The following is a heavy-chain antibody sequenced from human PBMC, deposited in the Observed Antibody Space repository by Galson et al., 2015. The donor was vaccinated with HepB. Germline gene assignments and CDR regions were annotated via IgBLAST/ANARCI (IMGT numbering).Heavy chain of an antibody. J-gene: IGHJ2*01. D-gene: IGHD3-9*01. Sequence: SLRLSCAASGFTFSSYSMNWVRQAPGKGLEWVSYISSSSSTIYYADSVKGRFTISRDNAKNSLYLQMNSLRAEDTAVYYCARDGGYDTLTGYYNWYFDLWGRGTLVTVSS. CDR1: GFTFSSYS. CDR2: ISSSSSTI. V-gene: IGHV3-48*01. CDR3: ARDGGYDTLTGYYNWYFDL.